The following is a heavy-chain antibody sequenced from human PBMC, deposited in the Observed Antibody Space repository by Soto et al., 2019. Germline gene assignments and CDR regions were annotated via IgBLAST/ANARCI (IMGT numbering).Heavy chain of an antibody. Sequence: ATAKVSCKAYVDIFTRYGTSWVRQGPGEGVEWVGGRSAYNGHTDYAQKLQGGVTMTTDTSTSTAYMELRSLRSDDTAVYYCARDHRARITMLVXVGDAFDIWGQGTMVTVSS. CDR2: RSAYNGHT. CDR3: ARDHRARITMLVXVGDAFDI. V-gene: IGHV1-18*04. CDR1: VDIFTRYG. D-gene: IGHD3-22*01. J-gene: IGHJ3*02.